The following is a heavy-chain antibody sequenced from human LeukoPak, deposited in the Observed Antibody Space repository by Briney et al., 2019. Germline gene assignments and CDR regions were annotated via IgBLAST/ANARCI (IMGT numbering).Heavy chain of an antibody. Sequence: SQTLSLTCAISGDSVSSNSVTWNWIRQSPSRGLEWLGRTYYRSTWYNDYAVSVRGRITVNPDTSKNQFSLHLNSVTPEGTAIYYCAILRTASSFDFWGQGTLVTVSS. CDR1: GDSVSSNSVT. D-gene: IGHD1-1*01. CDR3: AILRTASSFDF. V-gene: IGHV6-1*01. CDR2: TYYRSTWYN. J-gene: IGHJ4*02.